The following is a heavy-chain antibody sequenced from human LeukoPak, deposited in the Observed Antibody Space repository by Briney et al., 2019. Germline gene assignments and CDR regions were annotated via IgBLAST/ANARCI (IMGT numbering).Heavy chain of an antibody. J-gene: IGHJ4*02. V-gene: IGHV3-23*01. Sequence: PGGSLRLSCAASGFTFSNYGLSWVRQAPGKGLEWVSGITGSGGSTYYADSVKGRFTISRDNSKNTLYLQMNSLRAEDTAVYYCARLSLKVLEWSPTKGKETHYFDYWGQGTLVTVSS. D-gene: IGHD3-3*01. CDR3: ARLSLKVLEWSPTKGKETHYFDY. CDR2: ITGSGGST. CDR1: GFTFSNYG.